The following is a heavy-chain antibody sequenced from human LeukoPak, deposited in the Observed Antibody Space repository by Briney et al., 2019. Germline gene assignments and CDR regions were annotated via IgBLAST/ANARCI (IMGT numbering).Heavy chain of an antibody. D-gene: IGHD5-18*01. Sequence: PSETLSLTCTVSGDSINSYYWSWIRQPPGKGLEWIGLIYYSGSTNYNPSLKSRVTISVDTSKNHFSLKLSSVTAADTAVYYCARGPGGYSYGYYFDYWGQGTLVTVSS. CDR1: GDSINSYY. CDR3: ARGPGGYSYGYYFDY. V-gene: IGHV4-59*01. J-gene: IGHJ4*02. CDR2: IYYSGST.